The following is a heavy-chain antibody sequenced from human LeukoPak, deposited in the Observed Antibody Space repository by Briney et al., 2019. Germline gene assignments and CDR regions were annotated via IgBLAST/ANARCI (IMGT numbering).Heavy chain of an antibody. V-gene: IGHV1-18*01. Sequence: ASVKVSCKTSGHTFPKNGISWVRQAPGQGLEWMGWVVGHTGHTKYTQKFQGRVIMTTDTSTATSYMELRSLKYDDTAIYYCVTVGRLHYVLEVWGQGTLVTVSS. D-gene: IGHD1-20*01. J-gene: IGHJ4*02. CDR2: VVGHTGHT. CDR3: VTVGRLHYVLEV. CDR1: GHTFPKNG.